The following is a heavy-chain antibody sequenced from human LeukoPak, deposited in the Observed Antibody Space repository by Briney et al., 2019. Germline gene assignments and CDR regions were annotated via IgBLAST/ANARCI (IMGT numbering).Heavy chain of an antibody. Sequence: ASVKVSCKASGGTFSSYAISWVRQAPGQGLEWMGGIIPIFGTANYAQKFQGRVTITADKSTSTAYMELRSLRSDDTAVYYCARGSSDILTGYHDAFDIWGQGTMVTVSS. D-gene: IGHD3-9*01. V-gene: IGHV1-69*06. CDR3: ARGSSDILTGYHDAFDI. CDR2: IIPIFGTA. CDR1: GGTFSSYA. J-gene: IGHJ3*02.